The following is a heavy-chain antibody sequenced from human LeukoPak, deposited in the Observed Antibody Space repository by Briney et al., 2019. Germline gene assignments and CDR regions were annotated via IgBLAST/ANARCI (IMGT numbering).Heavy chain of an antibody. J-gene: IGHJ5*02. CDR3: ARGQYSYGSRWFDP. CDR1: GGSISSYY. Sequence: SETLSLTCTVSGGSISSYYWSWIRQPAGKGLEWIGRIYTSGSTNYNPSLKSRVTMSVDTSKNQFSLKLSSVTAADTAVYYCARGQYSYGSRWFDPWGQGTLVTVSS. V-gene: IGHV4-4*07. CDR2: IYTSGST. D-gene: IGHD5-18*01.